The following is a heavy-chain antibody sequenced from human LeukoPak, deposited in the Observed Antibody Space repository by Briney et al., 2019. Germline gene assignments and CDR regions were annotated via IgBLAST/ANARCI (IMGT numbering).Heavy chain of an antibody. CDR1: GGSISSGGYY. J-gene: IGHJ5*02. D-gene: IGHD3-22*01. CDR3: ARIDDSSGYYPFDP. V-gene: IGHV4-31*03. CDR2: IYYSGST. Sequence: SETLSLTCTVSGGSISSGGYYWSWIRQHPGKGLEWIGYIYYSGSTYYNPSLKSRVTISVDTSKNQFSLKLSSVTAADTAVYYCARIDDSSGYYPFDPWGQGTLVTVSS.